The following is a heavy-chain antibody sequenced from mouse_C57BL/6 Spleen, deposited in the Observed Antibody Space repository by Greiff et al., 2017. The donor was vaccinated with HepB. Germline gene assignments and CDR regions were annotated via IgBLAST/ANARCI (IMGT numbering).Heavy chain of an antibody. CDR1: GYAFSSYW. Sequence: VKLMESGAELVKPGASVKISCKASGYAFSSYWMNWVKQRPGKGLEWIGQIYPGDGDTNYNGKFKGKATLTADKSSSTAYMQLSSLTSEDSAVYFCARSGEKGYFDYWGQGTTLTVSS. CDR3: ARSGEKGYFDY. V-gene: IGHV1-80*01. J-gene: IGHJ2*01. D-gene: IGHD4-1*01. CDR2: IYPGDGDT.